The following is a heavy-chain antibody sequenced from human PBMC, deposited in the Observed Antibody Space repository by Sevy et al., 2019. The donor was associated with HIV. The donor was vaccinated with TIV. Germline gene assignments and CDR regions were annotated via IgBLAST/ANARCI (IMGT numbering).Heavy chain of an antibody. Sequence: GGSLRLSCAASGFTLSSYGMHWVRQAPGKGLEWVAVISYDGSNKYYADSVKGRFTISRDNSKNTLYLQMNSLRAEDTAVYYCAKDQSRYYGSGSYRYGMDVWGQGTTVTVSS. V-gene: IGHV3-30*18. CDR1: GFTLSSYG. CDR3: AKDQSRYYGSGSYRYGMDV. J-gene: IGHJ6*02. CDR2: ISYDGSNK. D-gene: IGHD3-10*01.